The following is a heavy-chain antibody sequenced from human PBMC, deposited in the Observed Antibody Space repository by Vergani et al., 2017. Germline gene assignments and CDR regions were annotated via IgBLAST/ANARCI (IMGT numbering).Heavy chain of an antibody. Sequence: QVQLVQSGAEVKKPGASVKVSCKASGYTFTSYGISWVRQAPGQGLEWMGWISAYNGNTNYAQKLQGRDTMTTDTSTSTAYMELRSLRSDDTAVYYCARAKRLKYYGTGSYLGWDFDYWGQGTLVTVSS. CDR2: ISAYNGNT. V-gene: IGHV1-18*01. D-gene: IGHD3-10*01. CDR1: GYTFTSYG. J-gene: IGHJ4*02. CDR3: ARAKRLKYYGTGSYLGWDFDY.